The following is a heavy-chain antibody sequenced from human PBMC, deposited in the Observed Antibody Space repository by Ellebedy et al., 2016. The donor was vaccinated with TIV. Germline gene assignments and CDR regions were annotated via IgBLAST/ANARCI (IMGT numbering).Heavy chain of an antibody. J-gene: IGHJ4*02. CDR3: ARVNSSSWYANDY. V-gene: IGHV4-30-2*01. Sequence: SCAASGFTFSSYAMSWVRQPPGKGLEWIGYIYHSGSTYYNPSLKSRVTISVDRSKNQFSLKLSSVTAADTAVYYCARVNSSSWYANDYWGQGTLVTVSS. D-gene: IGHD6-13*01. CDR1: GFTFSSYA. CDR2: IYHSGST.